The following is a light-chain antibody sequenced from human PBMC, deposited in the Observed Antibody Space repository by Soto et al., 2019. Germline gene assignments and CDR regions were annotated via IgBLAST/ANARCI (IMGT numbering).Light chain of an antibody. Sequence: EIVLTQSPAALSASPGERATLSCRASQSVSSDLAWYQQKPGQSPKLLIYDASARATGVPARISGSGSGTEFTLTISSLQSEDFAVYYCQQYNNWPWTFGQGTKVDIK. CDR1: QSVSSD. V-gene: IGKV3-15*01. CDR3: QQYNNWPWT. J-gene: IGKJ1*01. CDR2: DAS.